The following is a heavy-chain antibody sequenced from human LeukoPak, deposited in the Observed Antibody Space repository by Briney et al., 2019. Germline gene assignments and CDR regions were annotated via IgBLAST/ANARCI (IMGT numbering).Heavy chain of an antibody. CDR3: ARGGVNPVDH. J-gene: IGHJ4*02. CDR1: GFTFNRFW. CDR2: MNEYATTR. Sequence: GGSLRLSCVASGFTFNRFWMHWVRQAPGKWLVWVSDMNEYATTRRYADAVRGQFTISRDNAKNTLYLQMNNLRAEDTAMYFCARGGVNPVDHWGQGTLVTVSS. V-gene: IGHV3-74*01. D-gene: IGHD1-14*01.